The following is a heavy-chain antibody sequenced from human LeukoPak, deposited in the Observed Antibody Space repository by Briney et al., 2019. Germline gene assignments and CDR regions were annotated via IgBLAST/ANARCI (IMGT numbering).Heavy chain of an antibody. CDR3: ARASIAAAGTGADWYFDL. Sequence: PGGSLRLSCAASGFTFSSYSMNWVRQAPGKGLEWVSSISSSSSYIYYADSVKGRFTISRDNAKNSLYLQMNSLRAEDTAVYYCARASIAAAGTGADWYFDLWGRGTLVSVSS. V-gene: IGHV3-21*01. CDR2: ISSSSSYI. D-gene: IGHD6-13*01. J-gene: IGHJ2*01. CDR1: GFTFSSYS.